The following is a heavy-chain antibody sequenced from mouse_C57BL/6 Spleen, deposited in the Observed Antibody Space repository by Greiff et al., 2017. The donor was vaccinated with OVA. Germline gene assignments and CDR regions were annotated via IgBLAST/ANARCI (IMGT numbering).Heavy chain of an antibody. CDR1: GYAFSSSW. CDR3: ARLITTVVFGD. D-gene: IGHD1-1*01. V-gene: IGHV1-82*01. CDR2: IYPGDGDT. Sequence: VKLVESGPELVKPGASVKISCKASGYAFSSSWMNWVKQRPGKGLEWIGRIYPGDGDTNYNGKFKGKATLTADKSSSTSYMQLSSLTSEDSAVYFCARLITTVVFGDWGQGTTLTVSS. J-gene: IGHJ2*01.